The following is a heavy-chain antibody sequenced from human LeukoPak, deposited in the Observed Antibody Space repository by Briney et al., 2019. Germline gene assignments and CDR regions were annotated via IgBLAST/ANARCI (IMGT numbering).Heavy chain of an antibody. CDR2: IYYSGST. CDR3: ARFSGYGGNGIGDAFDI. D-gene: IGHD4-23*01. Sequence: PSETLSLTCTVSGGSISSSSYYWGWIRQPPGKGLEWIGSIYYSGSTYYNPSLKSRVTISVDTSKNQFSLKLSSVTAADTAVYYCARFSGYGGNGIGDAFDIWGQGTMVTVSS. V-gene: IGHV4-39*07. CDR1: GGSISSSSYY. J-gene: IGHJ3*02.